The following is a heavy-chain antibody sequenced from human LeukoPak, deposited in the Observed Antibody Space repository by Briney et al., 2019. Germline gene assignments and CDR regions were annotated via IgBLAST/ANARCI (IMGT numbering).Heavy chain of an antibody. CDR2: MNPNSGNT. J-gene: IGHJ5*02. D-gene: IGHD4-23*01. CDR3: ARGKSTVAGRRRDKWFDP. V-gene: IGHV1-8*01. CDR1: GYTFTSYD. Sequence: GASVKLSCKASGYTFTSYDINWVRQATGQGLEWMGWMNPNSGNTRYAQKFQGRVTMTRNTSISTAYMELSSLRSEDTAVYYCARGKSTVAGRRRDKWFDPWGQGTLLTVSS.